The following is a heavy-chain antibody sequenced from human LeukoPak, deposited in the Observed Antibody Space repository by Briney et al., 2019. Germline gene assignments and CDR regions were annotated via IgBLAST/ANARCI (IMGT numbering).Heavy chain of an antibody. CDR1: GFTSSTYA. CDR3: AKDAGSGTYYDY. CDR2: IGDSGAYT. Sequence: GGSLRLAWPAYGFTSSTYAMNWVRQARGRGLEWVSTIGDSGAYTYYAESGKGRFTGSRDNSKSTLYLQMSSLRAEDTALYYCAKDAGSGTYYDYWGQGTLVTVSS. D-gene: IGHD1-26*01. V-gene: IGHV3-23*01. J-gene: IGHJ4*02.